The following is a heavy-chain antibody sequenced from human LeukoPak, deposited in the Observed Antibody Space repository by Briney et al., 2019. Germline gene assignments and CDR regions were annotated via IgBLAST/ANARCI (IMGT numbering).Heavy chain of an antibody. Sequence: SETLSLTCTVSGGSISSGGYYWSWIRQPPGKGLEWIGYIYHSGSTYYNPSLKSRVTISVDRSKNQFSLKLSSVTAADTAVYYCASGAMYSKHIDYWGQGTLVTVSS. J-gene: IGHJ4*02. CDR1: GGSISSGGYY. CDR3: ASGAMYSKHIDY. CDR2: IYHSGST. V-gene: IGHV4-30-2*01. D-gene: IGHD4-11*01.